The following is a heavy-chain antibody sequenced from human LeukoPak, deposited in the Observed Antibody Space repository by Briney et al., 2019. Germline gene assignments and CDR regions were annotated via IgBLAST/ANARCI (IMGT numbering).Heavy chain of an antibody. CDR1: GGXISSSSYY. CDR3: ARESYYYDSSGYTFDF. D-gene: IGHD3-22*01. V-gene: IGHV4-61*01. Sequence: SETLSLTCTVSGGXISSSSYYWGWFRQPPGTGLEWAGYIYDTGSTNYNPSLKSRVTISVDTSKNQFSLKLSSVTAADTAVYYCARESYYYDSSGYTFDFWGQGTLVTVSS. J-gene: IGHJ4*02. CDR2: IYDTGST.